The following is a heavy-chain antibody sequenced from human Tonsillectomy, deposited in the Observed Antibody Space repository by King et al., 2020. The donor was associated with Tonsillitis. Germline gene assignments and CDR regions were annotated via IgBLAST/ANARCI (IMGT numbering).Heavy chain of an antibody. V-gene: IGHV3-23*04. CDR2: FTARSGSR. CDR3: AKLSGYFDSGGYRDY. J-gene: IGHJ4*02. Sequence: VQLVESGGGLVQPGGSLRLSCAASGFTFSSYAMSWVRQGPGKGLEWVSTFTARSGSRYYTDSVKGRFTISRDNSKNTLYLQMNSLRAEDTAVYYCAKLSGYFDSGGYRDYWGQGILVTVSS. CDR1: GFTFSSYA. D-gene: IGHD3-22*01.